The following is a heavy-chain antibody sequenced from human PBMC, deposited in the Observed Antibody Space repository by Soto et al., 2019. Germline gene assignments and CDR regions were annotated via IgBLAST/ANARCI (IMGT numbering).Heavy chain of an antibody. Sequence: QVQLVQSGAEVKKPGASVKVSCKASGYTFTSYGIIWVRQAPGQGLEWMGWISAYNGNTNYAQKLQGRVTMTTDTSTSTAYMKLRSLRSDDTAVYYCAIDDTPYILTGYYKAERFDYWGQGTLVTVSS. J-gene: IGHJ4*02. V-gene: IGHV1-18*01. CDR3: AIDDTPYILTGYYKAERFDY. D-gene: IGHD3-9*01. CDR2: ISAYNGNT. CDR1: GYTFTSYG.